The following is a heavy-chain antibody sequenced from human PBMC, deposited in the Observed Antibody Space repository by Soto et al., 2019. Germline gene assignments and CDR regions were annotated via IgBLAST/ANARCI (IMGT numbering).Heavy chain of an antibody. CDR3: ARSAKRTYYDFWSGYYSGPSYGMDV. J-gene: IGHJ6*02. D-gene: IGHD3-3*01. CDR1: GYTFTSYG. Sequence: ASVKVSCKASGYTFTSYGISWVRQAPGQGLEWMGWISAYNGDTNYAQKLQGRVTMTTDTSTSTAYMELRSLRSDDTAVYYCARSAKRTYYDFWSGYYSGPSYGMDVWGQGTTVTVS. CDR2: ISAYNGDT. V-gene: IGHV1-18*04.